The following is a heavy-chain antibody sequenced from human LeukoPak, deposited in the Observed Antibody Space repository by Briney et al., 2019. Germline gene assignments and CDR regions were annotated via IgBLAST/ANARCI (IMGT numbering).Heavy chain of an antibody. D-gene: IGHD1-1*01. CDR2: IYYSGTT. CDR3: ARSGTLAYWYFDL. V-gene: IGHV4-59*08. Sequence: SETLSLTCTVSGGSISSYSWSWIRQPPGKGLEGIVYIYYSGTTNYNPSLKSLATISVDTSKNQFSLKLRSVTAADTAVYSCARSGTLAYWYFDLWGRGTLVTVSS. CDR1: GGSISSYS. J-gene: IGHJ2*01.